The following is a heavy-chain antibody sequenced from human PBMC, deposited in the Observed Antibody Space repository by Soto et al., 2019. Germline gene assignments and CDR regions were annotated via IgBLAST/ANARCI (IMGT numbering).Heavy chain of an antibody. Sequence: GGSLRLSCAASGFTFSGSAMHWVRQASGKGLEWVGRIRSKANSYATAYAASVKGRFTISRDDSKNTAYLQMNSLKTEDTAVYYCTRLVGVANDAFDIWGQGTMVTVSS. CDR2: IRSKANSYAT. CDR3: TRLVGVANDAFDI. V-gene: IGHV3-73*01. J-gene: IGHJ3*02. CDR1: GFTFSGSA. D-gene: IGHD2-8*01.